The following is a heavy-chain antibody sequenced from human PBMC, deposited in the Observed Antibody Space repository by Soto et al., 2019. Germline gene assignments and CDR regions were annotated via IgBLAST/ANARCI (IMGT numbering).Heavy chain of an antibody. CDR2: ISYDGSDK. D-gene: IGHD3-22*01. CDR1: GFTFSSYG. V-gene: IGHV3-30*18. Sequence: QVQLVESGGGVVQPGRSLGLSCEASGFTFSSYGMHWVRQAPGKGLEWVAFISYDGSDKYYGDSVKGRFTISRDISKKTLYLQKNSMRPEDTAVYYCAKDFSDRSAHQPSDGDGGVGRDYYGMDVWGQGTTVAVSS. J-gene: IGHJ6*02. CDR3: AKDFSDRSAHQPSDGDGGVGRDYYGMDV.